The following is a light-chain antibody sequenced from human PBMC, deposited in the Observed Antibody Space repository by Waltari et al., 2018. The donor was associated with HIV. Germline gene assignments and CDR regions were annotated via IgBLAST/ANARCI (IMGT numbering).Light chain of an antibody. J-gene: IGLJ2*01. Sequence: YELTQPPSVSVSPGQTAAITCSGDALPTQYSFGYQQRPGQAPVMVIFKDTQRASGTPERFSGSSSGTTVTLTISGVQTEDEADYYCQSVDAGGTQVVFGGGTKLSVL. CDR3: QSVDAGGTQVV. CDR2: KDT. CDR1: ALPTQY. V-gene: IGLV3-25*03.